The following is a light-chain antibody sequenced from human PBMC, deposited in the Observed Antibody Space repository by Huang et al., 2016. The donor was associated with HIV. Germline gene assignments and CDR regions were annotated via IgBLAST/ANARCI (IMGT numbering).Light chain of an antibody. J-gene: IGKJ1*01. CDR3: QQSYSSPPT. V-gene: IGKV1-39*01. CDR2: GAS. Sequence: DIQLTQSPSSLSASLGDRVTITCRASQAISGYLNWYQQKPGKAPETLIFGASSLHSGVPTRFSGSGSGTDFTLTVSSMQPEDFATYYCQQSYSSPPTFGQGTKVEIK. CDR1: QAISGY.